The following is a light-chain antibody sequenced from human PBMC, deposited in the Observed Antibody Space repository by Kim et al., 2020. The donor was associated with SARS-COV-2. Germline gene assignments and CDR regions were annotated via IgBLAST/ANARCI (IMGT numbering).Light chain of an antibody. CDR2: DAS. Sequence: DIQMTQSPSSLSASVGDRVTITCHASHDISNYLNWYQQKPGKAPKLLIYDASNLETGVPSRFSGSGSGTDFTFTISSLQPEDIATYYCQQYDNLPPLFTFGPGTKVDIK. CDR3: QQYDNLPPLFT. J-gene: IGKJ3*01. CDR1: HDISNY. V-gene: IGKV1-33*01.